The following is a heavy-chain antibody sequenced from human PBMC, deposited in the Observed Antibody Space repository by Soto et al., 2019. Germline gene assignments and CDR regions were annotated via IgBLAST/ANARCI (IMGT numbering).Heavy chain of an antibody. CDR1: GGSFSGYY. V-gene: IGHV4-34*01. CDR3: ARVSNTMVRGVIINWFDP. CDR2: INHSGST. J-gene: IGHJ5*02. Sequence: SETLSLTCAVYGGSFSGYYWSWIRQPPGKGLEWIGEINHSGSTNYNPSLKSRVTISVDTSKNQFSLKLSSVTAADTAVYYCARVSNTMVRGVIINWFDPWGQGTLVTVSS. D-gene: IGHD3-10*01.